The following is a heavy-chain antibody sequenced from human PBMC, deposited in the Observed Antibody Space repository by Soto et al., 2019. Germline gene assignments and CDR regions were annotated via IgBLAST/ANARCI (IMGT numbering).Heavy chain of an antibody. D-gene: IGHD5-18*01. CDR3: AEDWRYSYATDAFDI. V-gene: IGHV3-30*18. CDR1: RFPFSTYG. J-gene: IGHJ3*02. Sequence: GGSLRLSCAASRFPFSTYGMHWVRQAPGKGLQWVAVISYDGSEKYYADSVKGRFTISRDNSKNTLYLQMDSLRTEDTAVYFCAEDWRYSYATDAFDIWGQGTMVTVSS. CDR2: ISYDGSEK.